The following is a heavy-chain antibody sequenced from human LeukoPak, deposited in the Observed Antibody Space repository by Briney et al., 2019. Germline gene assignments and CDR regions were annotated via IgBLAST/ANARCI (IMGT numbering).Heavy chain of an antibody. CDR3: AELGITMIGGV. CDR2: ISSSSSYI. D-gene: IGHD3-10*02. Sequence: PGGSLRLSCAASGFTFSSYTMNWVRQAPGKGLEWVSSISSSSSYIYYADSVKGRFTISRDNAKNSLYLQMNSLRAEDTAVYYCAELGITMIGGVWGKGTTVTISS. J-gene: IGHJ6*04. V-gene: IGHV3-21*01. CDR1: GFTFSSYT.